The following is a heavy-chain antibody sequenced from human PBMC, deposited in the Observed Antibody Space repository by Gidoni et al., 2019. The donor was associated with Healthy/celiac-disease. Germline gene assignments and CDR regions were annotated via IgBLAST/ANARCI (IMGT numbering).Heavy chain of an antibody. J-gene: IGHJ6*02. CDR2: ISYDGSNK. V-gene: IGHV3-30*18. Sequence: QVQLVESGGGVVQPGRSLRLSCAASGFPFSSYGMHWVRQAPGKGLEWVAVISYDGSNKYYADSVKGRFTISRDNSKNTLYLQMNSLRAEDTAVYYCAKPLWFGEPLTFMDVWGQGTTVTVSS. CDR1: GFPFSSYG. CDR3: AKPLWFGEPLTFMDV. D-gene: IGHD3-10*01.